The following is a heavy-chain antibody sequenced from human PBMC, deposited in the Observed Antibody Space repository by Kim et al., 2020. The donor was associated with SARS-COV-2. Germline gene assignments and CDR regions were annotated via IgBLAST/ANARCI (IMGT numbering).Heavy chain of an antibody. CDR3: AKERGGFDS. J-gene: IGHJ4*02. CDR2: ISSSASST. V-gene: IGHV3-23*01. D-gene: IGHD3-10*01. CDR1: GFTFSIYA. Sequence: GGSLRLSCAASGFTFSIYAMTWVRQAPGKGLEWVSTISSSASSTFYAYSVKGRFTISRDNSKNTLYLQMNSLRAEDTAVYYCAKERGGFDSWGQGTLVTV.